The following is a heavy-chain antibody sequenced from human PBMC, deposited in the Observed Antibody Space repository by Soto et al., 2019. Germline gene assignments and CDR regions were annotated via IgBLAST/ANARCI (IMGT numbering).Heavy chain of an antibody. V-gene: IGHV3-30*18. CDR2: ISYDGSNK. Sequence: QVQLVESGGGVVQPGRSLRLSCAASGFTFSSYGMHWVRQAPGKGLEWVAVISYDGSNKYYADSVKGRFTISRDNSKNTLYLQMNSLRAEDTAVYYCAKDGGVLLETYYFDYWGQGTLVTVSS. CDR1: GFTFSSYG. CDR3: AKDGGVLLETYYFDY. J-gene: IGHJ4*02. D-gene: IGHD3-10*01.